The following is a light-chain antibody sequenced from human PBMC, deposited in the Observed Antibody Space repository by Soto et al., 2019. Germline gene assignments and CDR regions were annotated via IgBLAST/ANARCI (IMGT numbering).Light chain of an antibody. Sequence: EIVLTQSPATLSLSPGERATLSCRASQSVSSYLAWYQQKPGQAPRLLIYAASNRATGIPARFSGSGSRTDFTLTISSLEPEDFAVSYCQQRSNWPFTFGPRTKVDIK. CDR3: QQRSNWPFT. CDR2: AAS. CDR1: QSVSSY. J-gene: IGKJ3*01. V-gene: IGKV3-11*01.